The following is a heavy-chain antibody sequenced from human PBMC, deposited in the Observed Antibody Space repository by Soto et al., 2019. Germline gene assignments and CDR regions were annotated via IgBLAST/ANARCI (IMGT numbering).Heavy chain of an antibody. J-gene: IGHJ6*02. Sequence: GGSLRLSCAASGFTFSDYYMSWIRQAPGKGLEWVSYISSSGSTIYYADSVKGRFTISRDNAKNSLYLQMNSPRAEDTAVYYCARDLGGMVPAATPYYYYGMDVWGQGTTVTVSS. D-gene: IGHD2-2*02. CDR1: GFTFSDYY. CDR3: ARDLGGMVPAATPYYYYGMDV. CDR2: ISSSGSTI. V-gene: IGHV3-11*01.